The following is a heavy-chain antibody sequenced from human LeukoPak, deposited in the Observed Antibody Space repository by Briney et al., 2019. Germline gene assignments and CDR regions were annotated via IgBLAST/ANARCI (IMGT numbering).Heavy chain of an antibody. Sequence: KPSETLSLTCTVSGASINSHYWSWIQQPAGKGLEWIGRIYIGGSTNYNSSLQSRVTMSVDTSKNQFSLKLSSVTAADTAVYYCARALNPLPGTYYFDYWGQGTLVTVSS. V-gene: IGHV4-4*07. CDR3: ARALNPLPGTYYFDY. CDR2: IYIGGST. J-gene: IGHJ4*02. CDR1: GASINSHY. D-gene: IGHD2-15*01.